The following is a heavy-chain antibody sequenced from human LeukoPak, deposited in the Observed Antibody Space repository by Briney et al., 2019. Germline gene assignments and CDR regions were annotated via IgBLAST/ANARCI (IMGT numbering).Heavy chain of an antibody. J-gene: IGHJ5*02. CDR1: GFTFSAYW. Sequence: GGSLRLSCAASGFTFSAYWMHWVRQAPGMGLVWVSRIDDDGSGASYADSVKGRFAISRDNARNTLYLQMNSLRAEDTAVYYCARIGPSGSGSYFFLDPWGQGTPVTVSS. D-gene: IGHD3-10*01. V-gene: IGHV3-74*01. CDR3: ARIGPSGSGSYFFLDP. CDR2: IDDDGSGA.